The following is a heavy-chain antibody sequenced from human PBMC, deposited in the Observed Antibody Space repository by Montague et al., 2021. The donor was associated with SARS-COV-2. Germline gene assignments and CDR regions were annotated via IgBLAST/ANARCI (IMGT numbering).Heavy chain of an antibody. D-gene: IGHD3-22*01. CDR2: IFYSGST. CDR1: GGSISSSSYE. V-gene: IGHV4-39*01. J-gene: IGHJ3*02. Sequence: SETLSLTCTVSGGSISSSSYEWGWIREPPGKGLEWIGTIFYSGSTYYNTSLKSRVTISVDTSKNQFSLRLSSVTAADTAVYYCARLPYFYDSTHAFDIWGQGTMVTVSS. CDR3: ARLPYFYDSTHAFDI.